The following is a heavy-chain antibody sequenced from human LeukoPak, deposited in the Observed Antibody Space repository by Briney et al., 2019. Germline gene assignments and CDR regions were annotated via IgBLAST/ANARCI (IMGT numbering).Heavy chain of an antibody. D-gene: IGHD4-17*01. CDR3: ARVKYGDYYYYYMDV. CDR1: GGSISSYY. V-gene: IGHV4-59*01. CDR2: IYYSGST. J-gene: IGHJ6*03. Sequence: SQTLSLTCTVSGGSISSYYWSGIRQPPGKGLEWIGYIYYSGSTNFNPSLKSRVTISVATSQNQCSLKPSSVTAADTAVHYCARVKYGDYYYYYMDVWGKGTTVTVSS.